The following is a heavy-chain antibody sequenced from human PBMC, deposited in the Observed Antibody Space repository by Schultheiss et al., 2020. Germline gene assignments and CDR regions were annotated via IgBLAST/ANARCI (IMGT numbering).Heavy chain of an antibody. CDR1: GYSFTSYW. Sequence: GSLRLSCKGSGYSFTSYWIGWVRQMPGKGLEWIGHIFHSGGTYNNPSLKSRVTISLDTSNNQFSLKLSSVTAADTAVYYCAREAGMAMVRGVTPKDKIDYWGQGTLVTVSS. V-gene: IGHV4-38-2*02. CDR2: IFHSGGT. J-gene: IGHJ4*02. D-gene: IGHD3-10*01. CDR3: AREAGMAMVRGVTPKDKIDY.